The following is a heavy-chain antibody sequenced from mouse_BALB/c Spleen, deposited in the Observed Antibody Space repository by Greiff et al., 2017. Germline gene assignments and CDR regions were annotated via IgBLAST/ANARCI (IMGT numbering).Heavy chain of an antibody. Sequence: EVKLMESGGGLVKPGGSLKLSCAASGFAFSSYDMSWVRQTPEKRLEWVAYISSGGGSTYYPDTVKGRFTISRDNAKNTLYLQMSSLKSEDTAMYYCARRGVYAMDYWGQGTSVTVSS. J-gene: IGHJ4*01. CDR1: GFAFSSYD. CDR2: ISSGGGST. CDR3: ARRGVYAMDY. V-gene: IGHV5-12-1*01.